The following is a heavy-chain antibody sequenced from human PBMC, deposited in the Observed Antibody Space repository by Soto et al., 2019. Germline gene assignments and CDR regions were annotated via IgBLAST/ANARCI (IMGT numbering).Heavy chain of an antibody. Sequence: QVQLVQSGAEVKKPGSSVKVSCKASGGTFSSYTISWVRQAPGQGLEWMGRIIPILGIANYAQKFQGRVTITADTSTSPAYRELRSMRSEDTAVYYCARDRYSSSWDYYYRMYVWGQGPTVTVSS. CDR2: IIPILGIA. CDR3: ARDRYSSSWDYYYRMYV. CDR1: GGTFSSYT. J-gene: IGHJ6*02. V-gene: IGHV1-69*08. D-gene: IGHD6-13*01.